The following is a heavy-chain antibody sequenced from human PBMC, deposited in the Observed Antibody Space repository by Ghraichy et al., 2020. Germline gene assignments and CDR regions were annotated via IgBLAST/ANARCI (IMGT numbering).Heavy chain of an antibody. CDR2: ISSSSSYI. CDR3: ARGTVVAATSFGLSSGSYYYYGMDV. D-gene: IGHD2-15*01. CDR1: GFTFSSYS. Sequence: GGSLRLSCAASGFTFSSYSMNWVRQAPGKGLEWVSSISSSSSYIYYADSVKGRFTISRDNAKNSLYLQMNSLRAEDTAVYYCARGTVVAATSFGLSSGSYYYYGMDVWGQGTTVTVSS. J-gene: IGHJ6*02. V-gene: IGHV3-21*01.